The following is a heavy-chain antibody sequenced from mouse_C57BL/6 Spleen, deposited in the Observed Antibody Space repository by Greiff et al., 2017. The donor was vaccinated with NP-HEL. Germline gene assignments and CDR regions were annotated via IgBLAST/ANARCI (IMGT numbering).Heavy chain of an antibody. J-gene: IGHJ1*03. Sequence: EVQLQQSGPELVKPGASVKISCKASGYSFTGYYMNWVKQSPEKSLEWIGEINPSTGGTTYNQKFKAKATLTVDKSSSTAYMQLKSLTSEDSAVYYCARRPSYDGPYFDVWGTGTTVTVSS. D-gene: IGHD1-2*01. V-gene: IGHV1-42*01. CDR2: INPSTGGT. CDR3: ARRPSYDGPYFDV. CDR1: GYSFTGYY.